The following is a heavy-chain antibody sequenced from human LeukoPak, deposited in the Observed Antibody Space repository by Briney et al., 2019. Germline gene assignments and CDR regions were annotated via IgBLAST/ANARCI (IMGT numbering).Heavy chain of an antibody. D-gene: IGHD6-19*01. CDR1: GFTFSSYA. Sequence: GGSLRLSCAASGFTFSSYAMSWVRQVPGRGLEWVSAISGSGGSTYYADSVKGRFTISRDNSKNTLYLQMNSLRAEDTAVYYCAKSREWLAVAPFDYWGQGTLVTVSS. J-gene: IGHJ4*02. CDR3: AKSREWLAVAPFDY. V-gene: IGHV3-23*01. CDR2: ISGSGGST.